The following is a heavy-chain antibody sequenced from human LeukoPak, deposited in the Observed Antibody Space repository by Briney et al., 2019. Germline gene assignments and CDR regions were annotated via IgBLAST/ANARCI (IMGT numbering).Heavy chain of an antibody. CDR2: IYYSGST. CDR1: GGSISSYY. V-gene: IGHV4-59*01. CDR3: ARAPVFWSGYPFDY. D-gene: IGHD3-3*01. J-gene: IGHJ4*02. Sequence: PSETLSLTCTVSGGSISSYYWSWIRQPPGKGLEWIGYIYYSGSTNYNPSLKSRVTISVDTSKNQFSLKLSSVTAADTAVYYCARAPVFWSGYPFDYWGQGTLVTVSS.